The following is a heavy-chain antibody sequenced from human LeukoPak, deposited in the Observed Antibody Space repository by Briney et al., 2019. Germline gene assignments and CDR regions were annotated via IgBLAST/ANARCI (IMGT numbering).Heavy chain of an antibody. CDR2: IYPGDSDT. J-gene: IGHJ4*02. V-gene: IGHV5-51*01. CDR3: ARQNDFRLDY. CDR1: GYTFSSYW. D-gene: IGHD3-3*01. Sequence: GESLRISCKGSGYTFSSYWIGWVRQMPGKGLEWMGIIYPGDSDTRYSPSSQGQVTISVDTSIGTAYLQWSSLKASDTAIYYCARQNDFRLDYWGQGTLVTVSS.